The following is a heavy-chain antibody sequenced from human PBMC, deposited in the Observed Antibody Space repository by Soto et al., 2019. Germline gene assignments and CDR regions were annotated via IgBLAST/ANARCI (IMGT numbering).Heavy chain of an antibody. D-gene: IGHD2-2*01. J-gene: IGHJ4*02. CDR2: ISYDGSNK. V-gene: IGHV3-30*18. CDR1: GFTFSSYG. CDR3: ANAPAIVLVPAALGGDY. Sequence: QVQLVESGGGVVQPGRSLRLSCAASGFTFSSYGMHWVRQAPGKGLEWVAVISYDGSNKYYADSVKGRFTISRDNSKNRLYLQMNSLGAEDTAVYYCANAPAIVLVPAALGGDYWGQGTLVTVSS.